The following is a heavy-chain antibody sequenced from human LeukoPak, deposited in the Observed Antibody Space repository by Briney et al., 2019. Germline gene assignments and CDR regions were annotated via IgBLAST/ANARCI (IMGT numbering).Heavy chain of an antibody. V-gene: IGHV3-23*01. D-gene: IGHD3-10*01. CDR3: AKEPVLLWFGESRGRYYFDY. CDR1: GFTFSSYA. Sequence: GGSLRLSCAASGFTFSSYAMSWVRQAPGKGLEWVSAISGSGGSTYYADSVKGRFTISRDNSKNTLYLQMSSLRAEDTAVYYCAKEPVLLWFGESRGRYYFDYWGQGTLVTVSS. CDR2: ISGSGGST. J-gene: IGHJ4*02.